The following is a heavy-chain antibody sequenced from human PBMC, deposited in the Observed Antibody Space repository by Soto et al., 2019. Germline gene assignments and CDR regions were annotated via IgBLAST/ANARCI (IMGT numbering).Heavy chain of an antibody. CDR3: AREGSGYNL. V-gene: IGHV1-69*13. J-gene: IGHJ1*01. Sequence: ASVKVSCKASGSSFSSFGISWVRQAPGQGLEWMGGIIPVFGRPNYAQRFRGRLTIIADESTNTVYLELIDLRSEDTAVYYCAREGSGYNLWGQGTQVTVSS. CDR2: IIPVFGRP. CDR1: GSSFSSFG. D-gene: IGHD5-12*01.